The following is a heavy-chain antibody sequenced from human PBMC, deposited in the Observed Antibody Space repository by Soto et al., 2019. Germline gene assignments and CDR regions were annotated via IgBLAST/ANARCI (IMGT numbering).Heavy chain of an antibody. CDR1: GFTFSSNS. CDR2: ISSSSSTI. Sequence: GGSLRLSCAASGFTFSSNSMNWVRQAPGQGLEWVSYISSSSSTIYYADSVKGRFTISRDNAKNSLYLQMNSLRAEDTAVYYCARNNFYCSSTSCYGTNAFDIWGQGTMVTVSS. V-gene: IGHV3-48*01. CDR3: ARNNFYCSSTSCYGTNAFDI. D-gene: IGHD2-2*01. J-gene: IGHJ3*02.